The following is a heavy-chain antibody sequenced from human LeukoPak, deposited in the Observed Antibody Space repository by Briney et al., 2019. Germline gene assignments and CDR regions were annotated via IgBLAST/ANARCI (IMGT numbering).Heavy chain of an antibody. Sequence: PGGSLRLSCAASGFTFDDYGMSWVRQAPGKGLEWVSGINWNGGSTGYADSVRGRFTISRDNAENSLYLQMNSLRAEDTAVYYCARDHRYGGLFDYWGQGTLVTVSS. CDR2: INWNGGST. D-gene: IGHD1-1*01. J-gene: IGHJ4*02. CDR3: ARDHRYGGLFDY. V-gene: IGHV3-20*04. CDR1: GFTFDDYG.